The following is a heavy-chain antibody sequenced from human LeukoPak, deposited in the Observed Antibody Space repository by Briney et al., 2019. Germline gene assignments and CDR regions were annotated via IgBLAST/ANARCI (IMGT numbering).Heavy chain of an antibody. V-gene: IGHV5-51*01. Sequence: GESLKISCKGSGYNFSGYWIGWVRQMPGKGLEWMGIIYPGDSDTRYSPSFQGQATISADKSISTAYLQWSSLKASDTAMYYCARQTGGNGIDYWGQGTLVTVSS. CDR2: IYPGDSDT. J-gene: IGHJ4*02. D-gene: IGHD7-27*01. CDR1: GYNFSGYW. CDR3: ARQTGGNGIDY.